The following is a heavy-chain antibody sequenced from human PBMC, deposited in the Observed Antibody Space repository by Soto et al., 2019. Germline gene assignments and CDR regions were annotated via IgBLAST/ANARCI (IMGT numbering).Heavy chain of an antibody. CDR2: INSDGSST. J-gene: IGHJ4*02. Sequence: PGGLLRLSCAVSGFTFSSHWMHWVRQTPGKGLVWVSRINSDGSSTNYADSVKGRFTISRDNAKKTLYLQMNSLRADDTAVYYCARDSSPYYDFWSGFYTYFDYWGQGALVTVSS. D-gene: IGHD3-3*01. V-gene: IGHV3-74*01. CDR3: ARDSSPYYDFWSGFYTYFDY. CDR1: GFTFSSHW.